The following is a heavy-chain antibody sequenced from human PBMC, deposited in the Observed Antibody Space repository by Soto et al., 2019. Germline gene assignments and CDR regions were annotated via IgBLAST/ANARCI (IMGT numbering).Heavy chain of an antibody. CDR1: GFTFSSYG. V-gene: IGHV3-30*18. CDR2: ISYDGSNK. CDR3: AKGGQNYFDY. J-gene: IGHJ4*02. Sequence: QVQLVESGGGVVQPGRSLRLSCAASGFTFSSYGMHWVRQAPGKGLEWVAVISYDGSNKYYADSVKGRFTISRDNSKNTLYLQMNRLRAEDTAVYYCAKGGQNYFDYWGQGTLVTVSS.